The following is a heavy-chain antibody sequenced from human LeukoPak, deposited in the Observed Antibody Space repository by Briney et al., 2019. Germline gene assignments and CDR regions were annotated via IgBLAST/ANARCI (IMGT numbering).Heavy chain of an antibody. V-gene: IGHV4-59*01. J-gene: IGHJ5*02. CDR3: ARETITMVRGVIMNWFDP. D-gene: IGHD3-10*01. CDR1: GGSISSYY. CDR2: IYYSGST. Sequence: PSETLSLTCTVSGGSISSYYWSWIRQPPGKGLEWIGYIYYSGSTNYNPSLKSRVTISVDTSKNQFSLKLSSVTAADTAVYYCARETITMVRGVIMNWFDPWGQRTLVTVSS.